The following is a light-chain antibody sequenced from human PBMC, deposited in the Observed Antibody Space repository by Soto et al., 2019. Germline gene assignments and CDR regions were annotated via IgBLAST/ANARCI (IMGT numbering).Light chain of an antibody. CDR1: QRVSRH. Sequence: EIVLTQSPATLSLSPGERATLSCRASQRVSRHLAWYQQKPGQAPRLLIYDASNRATGIPARFSGSGSGTDFTLHISSLEPEDFAVYYCQQRNNWPPVTFGGGTKVEIK. CDR2: DAS. V-gene: IGKV3-11*01. J-gene: IGKJ4*01. CDR3: QQRNNWPPVT.